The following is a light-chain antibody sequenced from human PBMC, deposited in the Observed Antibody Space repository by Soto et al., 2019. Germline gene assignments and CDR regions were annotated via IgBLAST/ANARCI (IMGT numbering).Light chain of an antibody. J-gene: IGKJ1*01. Sequence: EVVMTQSPVTLAASPGGRATLSCRASQTISSNLAWYQQKPGQAPRLLIYGASTRATGIPARFSGTASGTEFTLTISSLQSEDFAVYYCHQYNNWPPTFGQGTKVEIK. CDR1: QTISSN. CDR3: HQYNNWPPT. V-gene: IGKV3-15*01. CDR2: GAS.